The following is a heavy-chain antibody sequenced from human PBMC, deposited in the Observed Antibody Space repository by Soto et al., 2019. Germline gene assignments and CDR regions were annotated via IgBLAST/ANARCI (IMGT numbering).Heavy chain of an antibody. J-gene: IGHJ1*01. CDR2: ISGSGGST. Sequence: SGGSLRLSCAASGFTFSSYAMSWVRQAPGKGLEWVSAISGSGGSTYYADSVKGRFTISRDNSKNTLYLQMNSLRAEDTAVYYCANKHYDSSGYYYVGYFQHWGQGTLVTVSS. D-gene: IGHD3-22*01. CDR3: ANKHYDSSGYYYVGYFQH. V-gene: IGHV3-23*01. CDR1: GFTFSSYA.